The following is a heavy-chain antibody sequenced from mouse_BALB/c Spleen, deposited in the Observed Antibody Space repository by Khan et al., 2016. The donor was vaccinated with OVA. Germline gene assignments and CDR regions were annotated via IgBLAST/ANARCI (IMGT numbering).Heavy chain of an antibody. D-gene: IGHD4-1*01. J-gene: IGHJ3*01. CDR2: IYPYNGGA. V-gene: IGHV1S29*02. Sequence: VQLQQSGPELVKPGASVKISCKASGYTFTDYNMHWVKQSQGKSLEWIGYIYPYNGGAAYNQNFKNKSTLSVDNSSSTAYMELRSLTSEDAAVYYSERELGGAYWGQGTLVTVSA. CDR1: GYTFTDYN. CDR3: ERELGGAY.